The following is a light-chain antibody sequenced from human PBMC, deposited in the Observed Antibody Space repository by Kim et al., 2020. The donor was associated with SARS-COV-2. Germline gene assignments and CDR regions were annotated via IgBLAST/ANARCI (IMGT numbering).Light chain of an antibody. Sequence: QSALTQPASVSGSPGQSITISCTGTSSDVGSYDLVSWYQQYPGKVPKLMIYEVTKRPSGVSNRFSGSKSGNTASLTISGLQAEDEADYYCCAYTGASTVFGTGTQLTVL. V-gene: IGLV2-23*02. CDR2: EVT. CDR1: SSDVGSYDL. CDR3: CAYTGASTV. J-gene: IGLJ1*01.